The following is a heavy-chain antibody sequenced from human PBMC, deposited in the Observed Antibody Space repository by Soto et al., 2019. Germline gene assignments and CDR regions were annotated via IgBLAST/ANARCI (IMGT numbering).Heavy chain of an antibody. Sequence: SVKVSCKASGGTFSTFGISWVRQAPGQGLEWMGGIIPFFGTARYSQKFEDRITITADESTNTVYMDLRSLTSEDTAIYYCAKSAPMDAGDKYYYDFWGQGVLVTVSS. V-gene: IGHV1-69*13. J-gene: IGHJ4*02. CDR2: IIPFFGTA. CDR3: AKSAPMDAGDKYYYDF. D-gene: IGHD4-17*01. CDR1: GGTFSTFG.